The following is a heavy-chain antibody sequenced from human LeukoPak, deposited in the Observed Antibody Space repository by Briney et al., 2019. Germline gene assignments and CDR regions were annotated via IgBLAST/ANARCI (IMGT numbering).Heavy chain of an antibody. V-gene: IGHV1-46*01. CDR1: AYPFTTYY. D-gene: IGHD6-19*01. CDR2: INPSDGST. CDR3: TRDSSRGWFSVDH. Sequence: ASVKVSCKTSAYPFTTYYMHWVRQAPGQGLEWMGVINPSDGSTSYAQKFRGRLTMTRDTSTSTLYMDLSSLIFEHTAVYFCTRDSSRGWFSVDHWGQGTLVTVSS. J-gene: IGHJ4*02.